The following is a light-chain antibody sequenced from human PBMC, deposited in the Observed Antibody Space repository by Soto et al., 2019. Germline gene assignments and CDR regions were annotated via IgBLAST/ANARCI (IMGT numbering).Light chain of an antibody. Sequence: QSVLTQPPSAYGTPGQRVTISCSGSSSNIGGNYAYWYQQLPGTAPKLLIYRNNQRPSGVPDRFSGSKSGTSASLAISGLRSEDEADYYCAAWDDSLSGVIFCGGTQLTVL. CDR1: SSNIGGNY. CDR2: RNN. V-gene: IGLV1-47*01. CDR3: AAWDDSLSGVI. J-gene: IGLJ2*01.